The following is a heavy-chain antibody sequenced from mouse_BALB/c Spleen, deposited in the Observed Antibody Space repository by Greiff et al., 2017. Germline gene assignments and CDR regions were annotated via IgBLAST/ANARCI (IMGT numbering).Heavy chain of an antibody. CDR2: ISSGSSTI. V-gene: IGHV5-17*02. CDR1: GFTFSSFG. J-gene: IGHJ4*01. Sequence: EVKLVESGGGLVQPGGSRKLSCAASGFTFSSFGMHWVRQAPEKGLEWVAYISSGSSTIYYADTVKGRFTISRDNPKNTLFLQMTSLRSEDTAMYYCARLQGAMDYWGQGTSVTVSS. CDR3: ARLQGAMDY.